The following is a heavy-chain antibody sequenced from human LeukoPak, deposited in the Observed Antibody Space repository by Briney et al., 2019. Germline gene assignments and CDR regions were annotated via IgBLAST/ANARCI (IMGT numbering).Heavy chain of an antibody. CDR1: GFTFSGQW. Sequence: TGGSLRLSCAASGFTFSGQWMHWVRQAPGKGLVWVSRIKSDGSSTYYADSVKGRFTISRDNANNTLYLQMNSLRAEDTAVYYCARSDWFDPWGQGTLVTVSS. CDR3: ARSDWFDP. CDR2: IKSDGSST. J-gene: IGHJ5*02. V-gene: IGHV3-74*01.